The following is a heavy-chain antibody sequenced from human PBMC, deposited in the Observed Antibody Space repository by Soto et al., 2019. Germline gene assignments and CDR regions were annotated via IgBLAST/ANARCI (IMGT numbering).Heavy chain of an antibody. J-gene: IGHJ5*02. CDR3: ARGQRFSDWFDP. D-gene: IGHD3-3*01. Sequence: PSETLSLTCSVSGGTIIGYYCTFIRQPAGKGLGWIGRIYSSGNTKYNPSLQSRVTMSLDTSNNQFSLRLTSVTAADTAVYYCARGQRFSDWFDPWGQGTLVTVSS. CDR1: GGTIIGYY. CDR2: IYSSGNT. V-gene: IGHV4-4*07.